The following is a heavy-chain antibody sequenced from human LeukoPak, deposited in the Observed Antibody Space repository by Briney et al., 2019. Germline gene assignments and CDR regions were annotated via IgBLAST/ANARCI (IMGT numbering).Heavy chain of an antibody. CDR2: IRYDGSNK. V-gene: IGHV3-30*02. D-gene: IGHD3-22*01. CDR1: GFTFSSYG. CDR3: AKDPRYLQVSSGPTIDY. Sequence: GGSLRLSCAASGFTFSSYGMHWVRQAPGKGLEGVACIRYDGSNKYYADSVKGRFTISRDNSKNTLYLQMNSLRAEDTAVYYCAKDPRYLQVSSGPTIDYWGQGTLVTVSS. J-gene: IGHJ4*02.